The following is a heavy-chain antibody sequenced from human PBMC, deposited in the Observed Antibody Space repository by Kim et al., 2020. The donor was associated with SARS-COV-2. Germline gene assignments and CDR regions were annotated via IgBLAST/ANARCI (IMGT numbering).Heavy chain of an antibody. J-gene: IGHJ4*02. D-gene: IGHD6-19*01. V-gene: IGHV4-59*01. CDR3: AGAPPIRGGWSSFDY. Sequence: PSLKSGATISVDTSKNQFSLKLSSVTAADTAVYYCAGAPPIRGGWSSFDYWGQGTLVTVSS.